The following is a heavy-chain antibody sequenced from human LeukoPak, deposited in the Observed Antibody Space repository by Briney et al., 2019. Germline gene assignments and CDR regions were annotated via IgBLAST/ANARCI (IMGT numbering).Heavy chain of an antibody. D-gene: IGHD6-13*01. CDR2: VTHSGST. Sequence: PSGTLSLTCAVSGGSISSSNWWSWVRQPPGKGLEWIGEVTHSGSTNYNPSLKGRVTISADSSKTQFSLKLNSVTAADTAVYYCARGARAYSSSWVFGMDVWGQGTTVTVS. CDR3: ARGARAYSSSWVFGMDV. V-gene: IGHV4-4*02. CDR1: GGSISSSNW. J-gene: IGHJ6*02.